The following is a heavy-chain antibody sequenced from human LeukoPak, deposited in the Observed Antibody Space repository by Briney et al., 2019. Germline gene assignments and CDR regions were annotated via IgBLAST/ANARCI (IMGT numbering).Heavy chain of an antibody. Sequence: LPGGSLRLSYEASGFTFSKYWMTWVCQAPGKRLWWVANVKQDGSEKYYVDSGKGRFTISRDNAKNSLYLQMISLRAEDTGVYYCARGDTDLGPNFDFWGQGTLVTVSS. CDR2: VKQDGSEK. CDR3: ARGDTDLGPNFDF. V-gene: IGHV3-7*01. D-gene: IGHD5-18*01. J-gene: IGHJ4*02. CDR1: GFTFSKYW.